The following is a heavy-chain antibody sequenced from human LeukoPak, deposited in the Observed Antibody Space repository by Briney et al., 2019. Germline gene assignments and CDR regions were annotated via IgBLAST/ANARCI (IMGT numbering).Heavy chain of an antibody. D-gene: IGHD1-14*01. J-gene: IGHJ5*02. V-gene: IGHV3-9*01. Sequence: PGGSLRLSCAASGFTFEDYARHWVRQAPGKGLEWVSGINWNSGSIGYAYSVNGRFTISRDNVMISLYLQMHTLTPEDTALHYCVKDRRNPYRPEGPFDPWGQGTLVTVSS. CDR3: VKDRRNPYRPEGPFDP. CDR2: INWNSGSI. CDR1: GFTFEDYA.